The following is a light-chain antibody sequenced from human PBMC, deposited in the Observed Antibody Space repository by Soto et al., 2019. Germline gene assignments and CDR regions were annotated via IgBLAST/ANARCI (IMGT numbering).Light chain of an antibody. CDR1: QSVSSN. Sequence: EIVMTQSPATLSLSPGERATLSCRASQSVSSNLAWYQQKPGQAPRLLVYGASTRATGIPARFSGSGSGTQFTLTISSLQSEDFAVYYCQQHNNWPLTFGGGTKVDIK. CDR2: GAS. J-gene: IGKJ4*01. CDR3: QQHNNWPLT. V-gene: IGKV3-15*01.